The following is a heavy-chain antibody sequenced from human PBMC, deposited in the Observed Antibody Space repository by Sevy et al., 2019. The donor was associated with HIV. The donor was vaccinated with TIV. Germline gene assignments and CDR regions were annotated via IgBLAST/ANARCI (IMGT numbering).Heavy chain of an antibody. CDR2: IKSKTDGGTT. CDR1: GFTFSNAW. CDR3: TSYDFWSGYAFDP. J-gene: IGHJ5*02. D-gene: IGHD3-3*01. V-gene: IGHV3-15*01. Sequence: GGSLRLSCAASGFTFSNAWMSWVRQAPGKGLEWVGRIKSKTDGGTTDYAAPVKGRFTISRDDSKNTRYLQMNSLKTEETAVYYCTSYDFWSGYAFDPWGQGTLVTVSS.